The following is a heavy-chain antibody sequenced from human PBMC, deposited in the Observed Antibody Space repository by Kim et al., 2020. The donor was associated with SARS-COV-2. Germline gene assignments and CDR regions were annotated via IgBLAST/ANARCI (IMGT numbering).Heavy chain of an antibody. CDR2: IRSNSNSNTS. V-gene: IGHV3-73*01. CDR3: NREIVPAATSGYYDYGLDV. J-gene: IGHJ6*02. Sequence: GGSLRLSCAASGFIFSTYGIHWVRQAPGKGLEWVCRIRSNSNSNTSADAAAVKGSFTISRDDSKNTGLLHMESLKTDDTAVYFCNREIVPAATSGYYDYGLDVWGQGTLVTVSS. D-gene: IGHD2-15*01. CDR1: GFIFSTYG.